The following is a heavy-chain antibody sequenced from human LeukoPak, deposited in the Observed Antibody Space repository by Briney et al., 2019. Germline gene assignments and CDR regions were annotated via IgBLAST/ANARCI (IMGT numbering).Heavy chain of an antibody. CDR3: ARRAAAGKDYYYMDV. CDR1: GFTFDDYG. D-gene: IGHD6-13*01. Sequence: GGSLRLSCAASGFTFDDYGMSWVRQAPGKGLEWVSGINWNGGSTGYADSVKGRFTISRDNAKNSLYLQMNSLRAEDTALYHCARRAAAGKDYYYMDVWGKGTTVTVSS. CDR2: INWNGGST. J-gene: IGHJ6*03. V-gene: IGHV3-20*01.